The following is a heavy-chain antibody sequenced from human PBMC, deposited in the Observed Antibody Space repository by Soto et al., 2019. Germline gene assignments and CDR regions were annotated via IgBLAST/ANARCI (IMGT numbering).Heavy chain of an antibody. CDR3: ARAHYGDYGYGLDV. J-gene: IGHJ6*02. V-gene: IGHV4-30-2*01. Sequence: QLQLQESGSGLVKPSQTLSLTCAVSGGSISSGGYSWTWIRQPPGKGLEWIGYIYHSGSAYYNPSLKSRVTISVDRSKNQFSLKLSSVTAADTAVYYCARAHYGDYGYGLDVWGQGTTVTVSS. D-gene: IGHD4-17*01. CDR1: GGSISSGGYS. CDR2: IYHSGSA.